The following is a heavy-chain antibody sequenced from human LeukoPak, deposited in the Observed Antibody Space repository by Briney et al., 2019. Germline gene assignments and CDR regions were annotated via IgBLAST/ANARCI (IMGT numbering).Heavy chain of an antibody. CDR2: MNPNSGNT. V-gene: IGHV1-8*01. J-gene: IGHJ4*02. D-gene: IGHD1-1*01. Sequence: ASVMVSCKASGYTFTSHDINWVRQATGQGLEWMGWMNPNSGNTGYAQKFQGRVIMTRDTAINTAYMELHSLRSEDTAVYYCAGGYSPYSKTTGNDYWGQGTLVTVSS. CDR3: AGGYSPYSKTTGNDY. CDR1: GYTFTSHD.